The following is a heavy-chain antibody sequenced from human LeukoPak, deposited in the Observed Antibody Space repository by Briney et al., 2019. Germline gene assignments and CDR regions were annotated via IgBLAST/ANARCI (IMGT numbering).Heavy chain of an antibody. J-gene: IGHJ3*02. Sequence: SETLSLTCAVYGGSFSGYYWSWIRQPPGKGLEWIGEINHSGSTNYNPSLKSRVTISVDTSKNQFSLKLSSVTAADTAVYYCARGDTAMVPDDFDIWGQGTMVTVSS. CDR3: ARGDTAMVPDDFDI. D-gene: IGHD5-18*01. V-gene: IGHV4-34*01. CDR1: GGSFSGYY. CDR2: INHSGST.